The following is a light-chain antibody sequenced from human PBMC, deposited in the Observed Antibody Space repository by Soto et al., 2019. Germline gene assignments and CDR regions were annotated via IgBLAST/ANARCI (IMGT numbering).Light chain of an antibody. CDR1: NSDVGSHNF. V-gene: IGLV2-23*01. J-gene: IGLJ3*02. CDR3: GSPSNGATWV. Sequence: QSALTQPASVSGSPGQSITISCTGTNSDVGSHNFVSWYQQYPGKAPKLLIYEASKRPSGLSNRFSGSKSGNTASLTISRLQAEDEAYYYSGSPSNGATWVFGGGTKLTVL. CDR2: EAS.